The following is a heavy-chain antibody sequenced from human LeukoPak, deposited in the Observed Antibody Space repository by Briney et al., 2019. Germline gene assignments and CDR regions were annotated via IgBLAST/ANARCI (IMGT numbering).Heavy chain of an antibody. CDR3: ARVGYCTNGVCYHYYYYGMDV. Sequence: SVKVSCKASGGTFSSYAISWVRQAPGQGLEWMGGIIPIFGTANYAQKFQGRVTITADESTSTAYMELSSLRSEDTAVYYCARVGYCTNGVCYHYYYYGMDVWGQGTTVTVSS. CDR2: IIPIFGTA. CDR1: GGTFSSYA. V-gene: IGHV1-69*13. J-gene: IGHJ6*02. D-gene: IGHD2-8*01.